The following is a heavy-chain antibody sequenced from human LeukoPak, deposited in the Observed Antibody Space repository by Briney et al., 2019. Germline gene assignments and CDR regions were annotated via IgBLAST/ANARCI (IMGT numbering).Heavy chain of an antibody. J-gene: IGHJ4*02. V-gene: IGHV5-51*01. CDR1: GYSFTTYW. CDR2: IYPGDSDT. Sequence: GESLKISCKGYGYSFTTYWIGWVRQMPGKGLEGMGIIYPGDSDTRYSPSFQGQVTISADKSISTAYLQWSSLKASDTAMYYCARRGETSNFDYWGQGTLVTVSS. D-gene: IGHD1-7*01. CDR3: ARRGETSNFDY.